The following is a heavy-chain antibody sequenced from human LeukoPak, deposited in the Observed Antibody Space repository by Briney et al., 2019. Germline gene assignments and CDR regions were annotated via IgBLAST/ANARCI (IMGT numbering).Heavy chain of an antibody. Sequence: GRSLRLSCAASGFTFDDFAMPWVRQAPGKGPEWVSSISWDSGNKRCADSVRGRFTISRDNAKNSLYLQMNSLGPEDTAFYYCAKEESFHDKVFDYWGQGTLVTVSS. D-gene: IGHD5/OR15-5a*01. CDR2: ISWDSGNK. J-gene: IGHJ4*02. CDR3: AKEESFHDKVFDY. V-gene: IGHV3-9*01. CDR1: GFTFDDFA.